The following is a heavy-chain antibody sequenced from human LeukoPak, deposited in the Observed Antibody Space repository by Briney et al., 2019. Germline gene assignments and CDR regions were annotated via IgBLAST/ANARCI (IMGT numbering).Heavy chain of an antibody. Sequence: SETLSLTCTVSGGSISSSSYYWGWIRQPPGKGLEWIGSIYYSGGTYYNPSLKSRVTISVDTSKNQFSLKLSSVTAADTAVYYCARGYYYDSSGYSPGRPFDYWGQGTLVTVSS. CDR2: IYYSGGT. CDR1: GGSISSSSYY. J-gene: IGHJ4*02. CDR3: ARGYYYDSSGYSPGRPFDY. V-gene: IGHV4-39*01. D-gene: IGHD3-22*01.